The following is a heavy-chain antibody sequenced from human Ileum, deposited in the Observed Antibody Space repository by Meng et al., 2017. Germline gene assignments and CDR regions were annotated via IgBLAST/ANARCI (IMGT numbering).Heavy chain of an antibody. Sequence: QGQLVESGGGVVQPGRSLRISCAASGFTFSSCAMHWVRQAPGEGLECVAVISPDGTRAYYADSVNGRFTISRDNSKNTFYLQMNSLRSDDTAVYYCATGGAYYFDYWGQGALVTVSS. V-gene: IGHV3-30-3*01. CDR2: ISPDGTRA. J-gene: IGHJ4*02. CDR3: ATGGAYYFDY. CDR1: GFTFSSCA. D-gene: IGHD4-17*01.